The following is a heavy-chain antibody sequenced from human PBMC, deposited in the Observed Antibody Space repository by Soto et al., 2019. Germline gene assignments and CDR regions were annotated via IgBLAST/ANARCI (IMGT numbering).Heavy chain of an antibody. CDR1: GYTFTSYG. CDR3: ARDQDYCDILRRQNWFDP. V-gene: IGHV1-18*04. Sequence: ASVKVSCKASGYTFTSYGISWVRQAPGQGLEWMGWISAYNGNTNYAQKLQGRVTMTTDTSTSTAYMELRSLRSDDTAVYYCARDQDYCDILRRQNWFDPWGQGTLVTVSS. D-gene: IGHD3-22*01. J-gene: IGHJ5*02. CDR2: ISAYNGNT.